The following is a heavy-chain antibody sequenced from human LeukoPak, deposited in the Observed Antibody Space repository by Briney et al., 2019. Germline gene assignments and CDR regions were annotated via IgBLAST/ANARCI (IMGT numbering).Heavy chain of an antibody. CDR3: ARGQEGVGNHPIYYYYYMDV. CDR1: GGSMSSYY. Sequence: SETLSLTCTVSGGSMSSYYWSWIRQPAGKGLEWIGRIYSSGTTNYNPSLKSRVTMSVDTSKNQFSLRLSSVTAADTAVYYCARGQEGVGNHPIYYYYYMDVWGKGTTVTVSS. D-gene: IGHD1-26*01. V-gene: IGHV4-4*07. J-gene: IGHJ6*03. CDR2: IYSSGTT.